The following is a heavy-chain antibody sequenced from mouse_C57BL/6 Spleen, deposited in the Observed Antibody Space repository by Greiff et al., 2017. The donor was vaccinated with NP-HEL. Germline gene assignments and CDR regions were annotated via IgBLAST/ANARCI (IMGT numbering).Heavy chain of an antibody. V-gene: IGHV1-61*01. J-gene: IGHJ2*01. D-gene: IGHD2-5*01. CDR1: GYTFTSYW. CDR2: IYPSDSET. CDR3: ARSSYYSNYVDY. Sequence: QVQLQQSGAELVRPGSSVKLSCKASGYTFTSYWMDWVKQRPGQGLEWIGNIYPSDSETHYNQKFKDKATLTVDKSSSTAYMQLSSLTSEDSAVYYCARSSYYSNYVDYWGQGTTLTVSS.